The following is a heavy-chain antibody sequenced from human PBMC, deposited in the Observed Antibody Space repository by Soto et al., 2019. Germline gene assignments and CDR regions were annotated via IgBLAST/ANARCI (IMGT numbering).Heavy chain of an antibody. J-gene: IGHJ6*02. V-gene: IGHV4-39*01. CDR3: ASGIVVVVAATVGDYYYGMDV. D-gene: IGHD2-15*01. Sequence: QLQLQESGPGLVKPSETLSLTCTVSGGSISSSSYYWGWIRQPPGKVLAWIGSIYYSGSTYYNPSLEGRVTISVDTSKNQFSLKRSSVTAADTAVYYCASGIVVVVAATVGDYYYGMDVWGQGTTVTVSS. CDR2: IYYSGST. CDR1: GGSISSSSYY.